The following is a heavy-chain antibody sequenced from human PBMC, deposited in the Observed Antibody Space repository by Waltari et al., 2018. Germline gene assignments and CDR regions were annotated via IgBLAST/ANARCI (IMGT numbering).Heavy chain of an antibody. V-gene: IGHV3-21*01. CDR1: GFTFKYFS. D-gene: IGHD5-12*01. CDR2: ISSSSSNI. J-gene: IGHJ4*02. Sequence: EVQLVESGGGLVKPGGSLRLSCAASGFTFKYFSMTWVRQAPGKGLELVSFISSSSSNIYYADSGKCRFTVSRDNAQNSLFLQMNSLRAEDTALYYCAKIGGLGYDSDDYWGRGTRVTV. CDR3: AKIGGLGYDSDDY.